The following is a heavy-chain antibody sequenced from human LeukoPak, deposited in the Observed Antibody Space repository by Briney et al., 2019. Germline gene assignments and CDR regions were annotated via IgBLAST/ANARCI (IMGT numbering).Heavy chain of an antibody. CDR2: INSDGSSI. CDR3: AREGRVSGYDFDC. Sequence: GGSLRLSCAASGFTFSSYRMHWVRQAPGKGLVWVSRINSDGSSITYADSVKGRFTISRDNAKNTLYLQMNSLRVEDTAVYYCAREGRVSGYDFDCWGQGTLVTVSS. D-gene: IGHD5-12*01. V-gene: IGHV3-74*03. J-gene: IGHJ4*02. CDR1: GFTFSSYR.